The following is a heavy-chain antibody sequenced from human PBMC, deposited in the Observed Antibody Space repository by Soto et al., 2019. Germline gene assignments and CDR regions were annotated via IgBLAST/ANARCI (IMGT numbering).Heavy chain of an antibody. J-gene: IGHJ6*02. D-gene: IGHD6-13*01. CDR1: GFTFSSYS. V-gene: IGHV3-21*04. CDR2: ISSSSSYI. CDR3: ARELDGIAAAGTPQYNYYYGMDV. Sequence: PGGSLRLSCAASGFTFSSYSMNWVRQAPGKGLEWVSSISSSSSYIYYADSVKGRFTISRDNAKNSPYLQMNSLRAEDTAVYYCARELDGIAAAGTPQYNYYYGMDVWGQGTTVTVSS.